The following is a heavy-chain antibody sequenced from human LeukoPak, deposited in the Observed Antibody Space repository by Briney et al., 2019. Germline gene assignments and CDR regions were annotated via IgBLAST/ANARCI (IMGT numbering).Heavy chain of an antibody. D-gene: IGHD3-10*01. Sequence: PGGSLRLSCAASGFTFDDYAMHWVRQAPGKGLEWVSGISWNSGSVGYADSVKGRFTISRDNAKNSLYLQMDSLRAEDTALYYCAKVFSYGSGSFDYWGQGTLVTVSS. J-gene: IGHJ4*02. CDR3: AKVFSYGSGSFDY. CDR1: GFTFDDYA. CDR2: ISWNSGSV. V-gene: IGHV3-9*01.